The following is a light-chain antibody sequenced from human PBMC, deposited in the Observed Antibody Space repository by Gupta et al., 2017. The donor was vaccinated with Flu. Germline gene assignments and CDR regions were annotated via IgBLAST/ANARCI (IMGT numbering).Light chain of an antibody. J-gene: IGKJ4*01. CDR3: QQYGSSPLT. CDR1: HSVASNN. Sequence: ERATLSCRASHSVASNNLAWYQQKPGQAPRLLIYGASNRATGTPDRFSGSGSGTDFTLTISRLEPEDFAVYYCQQYGSSPLTFGGGTEVEIK. V-gene: IGKV3-20*01. CDR2: GAS.